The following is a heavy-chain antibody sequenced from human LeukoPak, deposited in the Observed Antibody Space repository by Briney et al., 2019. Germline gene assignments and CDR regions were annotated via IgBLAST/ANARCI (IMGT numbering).Heavy chain of an antibody. CDR3: ARARYYDFWGGYLFDY. CDR2: INSDGSST. V-gene: IGHV3-74*01. Sequence: PGGSLRLSCAASGFTFSSYWMHWVRQAPGKGLVWVSRINSDGSSTSYADSVKGRFTISRDNAKNTLYLQMNSLRAKDTAVYYCARARYYDFWGGYLFDYWGQGTLVTVSS. J-gene: IGHJ4*02. D-gene: IGHD3-3*01. CDR1: GFTFSSYW.